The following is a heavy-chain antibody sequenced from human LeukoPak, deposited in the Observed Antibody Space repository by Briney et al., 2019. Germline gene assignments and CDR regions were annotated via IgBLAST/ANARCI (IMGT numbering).Heavy chain of an antibody. CDR1: RYTFTGYY. D-gene: IGHD5-12*01. CDR2: INPHSGDT. V-gene: IGHV1-2*02. Sequence: GASVKVSCKASRYTFTGYYMHWVRQAPGQGLEWMGWINPHSGDTNYAQKFQGRVTMTRDTSISTAYMELSRLRSDDTAVYYCARDMRSRGDSGYDCLDHWGQGTLVTVSS. J-gene: IGHJ4*02. CDR3: ARDMRSRGDSGYDCLDH.